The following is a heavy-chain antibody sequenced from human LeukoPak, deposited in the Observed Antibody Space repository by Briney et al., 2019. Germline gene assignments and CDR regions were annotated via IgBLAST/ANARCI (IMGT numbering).Heavy chain of an antibody. CDR3: ARVPYYYGSGSYYTYYFDY. Sequence: PSETLSLTCTVSGGSISSYYWSWIRQPPGKGLEWIGSIYYSGSTYYNPSLKSRVTISVDTSKNQFSLKLSSVTAADTAVYYCARVPYYYGSGSYYTYYFDYWGQGTLVTVSS. CDR2: IYYSGST. V-gene: IGHV4-39*07. CDR1: GGSISSYY. J-gene: IGHJ4*02. D-gene: IGHD3-10*01.